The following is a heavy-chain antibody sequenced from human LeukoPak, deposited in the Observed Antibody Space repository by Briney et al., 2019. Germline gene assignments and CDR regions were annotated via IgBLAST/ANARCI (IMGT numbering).Heavy chain of an antibody. V-gene: IGHV3-48*03. CDR1: GFTFSSYE. CDR3: ARAHYYDSSGLDY. CDR2: ISSSGSTI. J-gene: IGHJ4*02. Sequence: GGSLRLSCAASGFTFSSYEMNWVRQAPGKGLEWVSYISSSGSTIYYADSVKGRFTISRDNAKNSPYLQMNSLRAEDTAVYYCARAHYYDSSGLDYWGQGTLVTVSS. D-gene: IGHD3-22*01.